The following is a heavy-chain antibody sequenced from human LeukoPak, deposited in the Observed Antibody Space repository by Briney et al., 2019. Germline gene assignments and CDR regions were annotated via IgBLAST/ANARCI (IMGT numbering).Heavy chain of an antibody. J-gene: IGHJ5*02. Sequence: ASVKVSCKASGYTFTGYYMHWVRQAPGQGLEWMGWINPNSGGTNYTQKLQGRVTMTRDTSISTAYMELSRLRSDDTAVYYCAREGRGLFRFDPWGQGTLVTVSS. D-gene: IGHD3-22*01. CDR1: GYTFTGYY. CDR3: AREGRGLFRFDP. CDR2: INPNSGGT. V-gene: IGHV1-2*02.